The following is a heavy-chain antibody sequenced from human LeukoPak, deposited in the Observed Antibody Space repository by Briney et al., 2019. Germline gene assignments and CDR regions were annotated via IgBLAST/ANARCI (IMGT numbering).Heavy chain of an antibody. D-gene: IGHD2-2*02. V-gene: IGHV4-34*01. CDR1: GGSFSGYY. CDR3: ARGEWYCSSTSCYTEPNWFDP. Sequence: SETLSLTCAVYGGSFSGYYWSWIRQPPGKGLEWIGEINHSGSTNYNPSLKSRVTISVDTSKNQFSLKLSSVTAADTAVYYCARGEWYCSSTSCYTEPNWFDPWGQGTLVTVSS. CDR2: INHSGST. J-gene: IGHJ5*02.